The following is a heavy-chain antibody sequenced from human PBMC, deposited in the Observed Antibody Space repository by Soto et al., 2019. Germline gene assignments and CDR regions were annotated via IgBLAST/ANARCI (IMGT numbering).Heavy chain of an antibody. CDR2: IYWDDDE. Sequence: ITLKESGPPLVKPTQTLTLTCTFSGFSLNTGGVGVGWVRQPRGKAMEWLALIYWDDDERYRPSLRSRLNITKDTINSQVVLTMTNVDPEDTATYYCVRNWRYYGGDYYYGMDAWGQGTTVTVSS. CDR3: VRNWRYYGGDYYYGMDA. CDR1: GFSLNTGGVG. V-gene: IGHV2-5*02. D-gene: IGHD3-10*01. J-gene: IGHJ6*02.